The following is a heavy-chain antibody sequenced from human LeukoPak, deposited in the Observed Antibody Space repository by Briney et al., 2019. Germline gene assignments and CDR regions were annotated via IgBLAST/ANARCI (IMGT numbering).Heavy chain of an antibody. Sequence: GGSLRLSCAASGFSFISYGVHWVRQAPGKGLEWVGVISDDGRRKDYADSVKGRFTISRDNSKDTLYLQMNSLRAEDTAVYYCAKRPSDYGDYVSYFDYWGQGTLVTVSS. J-gene: IGHJ4*02. CDR1: GFSFISYG. D-gene: IGHD4-17*01. CDR2: ISDDGRRK. CDR3: AKRPSDYGDYVSYFDY. V-gene: IGHV3-30*18.